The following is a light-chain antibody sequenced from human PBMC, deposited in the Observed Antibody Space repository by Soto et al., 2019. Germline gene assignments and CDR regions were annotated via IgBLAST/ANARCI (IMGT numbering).Light chain of an antibody. V-gene: IGLV4-69*01. CDR2: VNTDGSH. CDR1: SGHSNFA. Sequence: QSVLTQSPSASAYLGASVKLTCTLSSGHSNFAIAWHQQQPDRGPRYLMKVNTDGSHDKGDGIPDRFSGSTSGAERFLTISSLESEYESDYYCQTWGTGTHVVFGGGTKVTVL. CDR3: QTWGTGTHVV. J-gene: IGLJ2*01.